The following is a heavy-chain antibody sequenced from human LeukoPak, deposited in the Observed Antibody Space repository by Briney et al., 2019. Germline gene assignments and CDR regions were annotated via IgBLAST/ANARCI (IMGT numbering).Heavy chain of an antibody. Sequence: PGGSLRFSCAAPGFTFSSYAISWVRQAPGKGLEWVSAISGSGGSTYYADSVKGRFTISRDNSKNTLYLQMNSLRAEDTAVYYCAKGATEQQLVFNVDYYYGMDVWGQGTTVTVSS. CDR1: GFTFSSYA. CDR2: ISGSGGST. V-gene: IGHV3-23*01. CDR3: AKGATEQQLVFNVDYYYGMDV. D-gene: IGHD6-13*01. J-gene: IGHJ6*02.